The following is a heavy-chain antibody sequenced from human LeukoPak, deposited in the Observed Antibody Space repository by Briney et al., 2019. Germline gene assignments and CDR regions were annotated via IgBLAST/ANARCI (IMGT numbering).Heavy chain of an antibody. V-gene: IGHV4-59*02. J-gene: IGHJ4*02. D-gene: IGHD4-23*01. CDR3: ARVSGGNCFDY. CDR2: IYYSGST. Sequence: SETLSLTCTVSAGSVTSYYWSWIRQPPGKGLEWIGYIYYSGSTNYNSSLKSRVTISVDTSKNQFSLKLSSVTAADTAVYYCARVSGGNCFDYWGQGTLVTVSS. CDR1: AGSVTSYY.